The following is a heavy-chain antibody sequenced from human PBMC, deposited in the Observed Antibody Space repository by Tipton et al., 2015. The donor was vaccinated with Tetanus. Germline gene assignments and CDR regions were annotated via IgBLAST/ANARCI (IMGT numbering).Heavy chain of an antibody. V-gene: IGHV3-30-3*01. D-gene: IGHD5-24*01. Sequence: QVQLVQSGGGVVQPGRSLRLSCAASGFTFSSYAMHWVRQAPGKGLEWVAVISYDGSNKYYADSVKGRFTISRDNSKNTLYLQMNSLRAEDTAVYYFARWGFGDGYNLDYWGQGPLVTVSS. CDR2: ISYDGSNK. CDR3: ARWGFGDGYNLDY. CDR1: GFTFSSYA. J-gene: IGHJ4*02.